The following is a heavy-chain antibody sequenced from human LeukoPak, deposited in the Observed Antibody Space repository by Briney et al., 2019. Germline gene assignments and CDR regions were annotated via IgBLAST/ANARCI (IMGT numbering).Heavy chain of an antibody. CDR1: GYTLTSYY. CDR2: INPSGGST. Sequence: GASVKVSCKASGYTLTSYYMHWVRQAPGQGLEWVGIINPSGGSTSYAQKFQGRVTMTRDTSTSTVYMELSSLRSEDTAVYYCARSTSVTTGTDWFDPWGQGTLVTVSS. J-gene: IGHJ5*02. CDR3: ARSTSVTTGTDWFDP. D-gene: IGHD4-17*01. V-gene: IGHV1-46*03.